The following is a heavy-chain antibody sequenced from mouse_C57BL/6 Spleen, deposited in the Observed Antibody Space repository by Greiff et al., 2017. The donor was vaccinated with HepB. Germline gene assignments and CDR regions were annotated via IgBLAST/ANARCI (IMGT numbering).Heavy chain of an antibody. CDR1: GYTFTSYW. V-gene: IGHV1-59*01. D-gene: IGHD2-4*01. CDR3: AREDYGGWFAY. Sequence: QVQLKESGAELVRPGTSVKLSCKASGYTFTSYWMHWVKQRPGQGLEWIGVIDPSDSYTNYNQKFKGKATLTVDTSSSTAYMQLSSLTSEDSAVYYCAREDYGGWFAYWGQGALVTVSA. CDR2: IDPSDSYT. J-gene: IGHJ3*01.